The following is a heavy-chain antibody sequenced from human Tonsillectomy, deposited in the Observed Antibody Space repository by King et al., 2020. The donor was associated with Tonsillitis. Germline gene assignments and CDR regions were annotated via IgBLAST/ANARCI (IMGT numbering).Heavy chain of an antibody. J-gene: IGHJ4*02. CDR3: ARARAEVSSWSSDYFDY. D-gene: IGHD6-13*01. Sequence: VQLQESGPGLVKPSQTLSLTCTVSGGSISSGGYYWSWIRQHPGKGLEWIGYIYYSGSTYYNPSLKSRVTISVDTSKNQFSLKLSSVTAADTAVYYCARARAEVSSWSSDYFDYWGQGTLVTVSS. CDR1: GGSISSGGYY. V-gene: IGHV4-31*03. CDR2: IYYSGST.